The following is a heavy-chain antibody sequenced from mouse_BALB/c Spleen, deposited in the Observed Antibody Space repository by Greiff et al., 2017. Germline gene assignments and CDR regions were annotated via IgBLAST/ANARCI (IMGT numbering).Heavy chain of an antibody. CDR1: GYTFTDYE. CDR2: IDPETGGT. D-gene: IGHD2-10*02. Sequence: VQLQESGAELVRPGASVTLSCKASGYTFTDYEMHWVKQTPVHGLEWIGAIDPETGGTAYNQKFTGKATLTADKSSSTAYMELRSLTSEDSAVYYCTVWYAWFAYWGQGTLVTVSA. J-gene: IGHJ3*01. V-gene: IGHV1-15*01. CDR3: TVWYAWFAY.